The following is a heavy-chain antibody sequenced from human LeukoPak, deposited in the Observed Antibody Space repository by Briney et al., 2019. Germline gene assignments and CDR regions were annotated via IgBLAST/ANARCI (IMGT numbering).Heavy chain of an antibody. Sequence: PSETLSLTCTVSSGSFGSYYWSWIRQPPGKGLEWIGYIYYSGNTNYDPSLKSRVTISVDTSKNQFSLKLSSVTAAGTAVYYCARRGSGKYFDQWGQGTLVTVSS. D-gene: IGHD3-10*01. J-gene: IGHJ4*02. CDR3: ARRGSGKYFDQ. CDR1: SGSFGSYY. CDR2: IYYSGNT. V-gene: IGHV4-59*08.